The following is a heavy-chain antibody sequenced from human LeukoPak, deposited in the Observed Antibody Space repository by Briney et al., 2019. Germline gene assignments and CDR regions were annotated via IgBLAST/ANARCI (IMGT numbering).Heavy chain of an antibody. CDR1: GFTFTSYS. D-gene: IGHD1-26*01. CDR2: TSDRGDYT. J-gene: IGHJ4*02. CDR3: AKKAQYNGNYPLDY. Sequence: GGSLRLSCAASGFTFTSYSMSWVREAPGEGLEWVSGTSDRGDYTYYADSVKGRFTISRDNSKNTLYLQMNSLRAEDTALYFCAKKAQYNGNYPLDYWGQGTLVTVSS. V-gene: IGHV3-23*01.